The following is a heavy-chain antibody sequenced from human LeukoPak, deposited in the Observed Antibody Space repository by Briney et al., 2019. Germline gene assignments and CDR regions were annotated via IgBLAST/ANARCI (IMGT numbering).Heavy chain of an antibody. D-gene: IGHD1-14*01. CDR3: ARKPTGLLVKDAFDI. V-gene: IGHV1-2*02. Sequence: ASVKVSCKASGYTFTGYYMHWVRQAPGQGLEWMGWINPNSGGTNYARKFQGRVTMTRDTSISTAYMELSRLRSDDTAVYYCARKPTGLLVKDAFDIWGQGTMVTVSS. CDR1: GYTFTGYY. CDR2: INPNSGGT. J-gene: IGHJ3*02.